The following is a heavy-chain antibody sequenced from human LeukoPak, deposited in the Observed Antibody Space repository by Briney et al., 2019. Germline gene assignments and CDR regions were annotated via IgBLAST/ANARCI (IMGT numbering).Heavy chain of an antibody. CDR1: GGSISIYY. CDR2: IYYTGTT. J-gene: IGHJ5*02. V-gene: IGHV4-59*01. CDR3: ARDKGQYGSGTRGFTWFDP. D-gene: IGHD3-10*01. Sequence: SETLSLTCSVSGGSISIYYWTWIRQIPGKGLEWIGYIYYTGTTNYNPLFESRATISVDTSKNQFSLKLTSVTAADTAVYYCARDKGQYGSGTRGFTWFDPWGQGTLVTVSS.